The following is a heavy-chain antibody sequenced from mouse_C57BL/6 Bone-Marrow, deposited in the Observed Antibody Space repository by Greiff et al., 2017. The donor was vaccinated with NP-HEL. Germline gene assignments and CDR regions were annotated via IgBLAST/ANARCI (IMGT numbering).Heavy chain of an antibody. CDR1: GYTFTDYN. CDR3: ARHGRAAY. D-gene: IGHD3-1*01. J-gene: IGHJ3*01. V-gene: IGHV1-18*01. Sequence: EVQLQQSGPELVKPGASVKIPCKASGYTFTDYNMDWVKQSHGKSLEWIGDINPTNGGTIYNQKFKGKATLTVDKSSSTAYMELRSLTSEDTAVYYCARHGRAAYWGQGTLVTVSA. CDR2: INPTNGGT.